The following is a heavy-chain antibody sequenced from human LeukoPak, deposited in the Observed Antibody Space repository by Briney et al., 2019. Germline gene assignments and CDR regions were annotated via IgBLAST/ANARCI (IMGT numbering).Heavy chain of an antibody. D-gene: IGHD4-23*01. V-gene: IGHV4-30-4*01. CDR2: IYYSGST. CDR1: GGSISSGDYY. Sequence: PSETLSLTCTVSGGSISSGDYYWSWIRQPPGKGLEWIGYIYYSGSTYYNPSLKSRVTISVDTSKNQFSLKLSSVTAADTAVYYCARGVDYGGGYFQHWGQGTLVTVSS. J-gene: IGHJ1*01. CDR3: ARGVDYGGGYFQH.